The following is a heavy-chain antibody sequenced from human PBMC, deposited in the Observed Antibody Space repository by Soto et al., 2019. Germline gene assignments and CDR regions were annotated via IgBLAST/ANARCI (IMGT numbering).Heavy chain of an antibody. D-gene: IGHD2-2*01. CDR2: IYYTGST. CDR1: GGSISNYY. V-gene: IGHV4-59*01. Sequence: PSETLSLTCTVSGGSISNYYWSWIRQPPGKGLEWIGFIYYTGSTNYNPSLKSRVTISFDTSKNQFSLRLSSVTAADTAVYYCARGTPRDYYYGMGVWGQGTTVTVSS. CDR3: ARGTPRDYYYGMGV. J-gene: IGHJ6*02.